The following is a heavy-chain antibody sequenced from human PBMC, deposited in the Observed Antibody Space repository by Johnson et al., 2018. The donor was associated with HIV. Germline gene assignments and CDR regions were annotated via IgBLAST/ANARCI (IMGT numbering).Heavy chain of an antibody. V-gene: IGHV3-66*02. Sequence: VQLVESGGGVVQPGKSLRLSCAVSAFSVSSNYMSWVRQAPGKGLEWVSVIYSDGTTYYADSVKGRFTISRDNSKNTLYLQMNSLRAEDTAVDYCAREGGRMAVAGPSRENDAFDIWGQGTMVTVSS. CDR3: AREGGRMAVAGPSRENDAFDI. J-gene: IGHJ3*02. D-gene: IGHD6-19*01. CDR1: AFSVSSNY. CDR2: IYSDGTT.